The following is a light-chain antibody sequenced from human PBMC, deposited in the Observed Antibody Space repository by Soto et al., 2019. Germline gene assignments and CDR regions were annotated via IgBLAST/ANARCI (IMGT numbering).Light chain of an antibody. CDR1: QDISNY. J-gene: IGKJ4*01. V-gene: IGKV1-33*01. Sequence: DIQMTQSPSSLSASVGDRVTITCQASQDISNYLNWYQQKPGKAPKLLIYDASNLETGVPSRFSGSGSGTDFTFTISSLQPEDFATYYCQQVKSYPRTFGGGTKVDIK. CDR3: QQVKSYPRT. CDR2: DAS.